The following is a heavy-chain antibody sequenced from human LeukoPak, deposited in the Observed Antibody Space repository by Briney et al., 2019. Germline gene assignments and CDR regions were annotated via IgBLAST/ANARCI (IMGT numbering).Heavy chain of an antibody. CDR3: AKVTPTVTSRRLNN. J-gene: IGHJ4*02. Sequence: PGGSLRLSCAASGFTFSSYGMHWVRQAPGKGLEWVAVISYDGSNKYYADSVKGRFTISRDNSKNTLYLQMNSLRAEDTAVYYCAKVTPTVTSRRLNNWGQGTLVTVSS. CDR1: GFTFSSYG. CDR2: ISYDGSNK. D-gene: IGHD4-17*01. V-gene: IGHV3-30*18.